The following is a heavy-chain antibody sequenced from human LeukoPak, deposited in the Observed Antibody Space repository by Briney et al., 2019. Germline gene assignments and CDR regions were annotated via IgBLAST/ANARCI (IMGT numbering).Heavy chain of an antibody. CDR3: ARSYRSGWYYFDY. V-gene: IGHV3-64*01. CDR1: GFTFSSYA. Sequence: GGSLILSCASSGFTFSSYAIHWVRQAPGKGLEYVSGISSNGGSTYYANSVKGRFTISRDDSKNTLYLQMGSLRAEDMAVYYCARSYRSGWYYFDYWGQGTRVTVSS. D-gene: IGHD6-19*01. CDR2: ISSNGGST. J-gene: IGHJ4*02.